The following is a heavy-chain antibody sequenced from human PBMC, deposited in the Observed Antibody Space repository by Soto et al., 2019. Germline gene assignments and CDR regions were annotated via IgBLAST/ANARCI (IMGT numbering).Heavy chain of an antibody. V-gene: IGHV1-69*06. D-gene: IGHD1-26*01. CDR1: GGTFSSYA. CDR3: ARVESGSYGIYYFDY. CDR2: IIPIFGTA. Sequence: SVKVSCKASGGTFSSYAISWLRQAPGQGLEWMGGIIPIFGTANYAQKFQGRVTITADKSTSTAYMELSSLRSEDTAVYYCARVESGSYGIYYFDYWGQGTLVTVSS. J-gene: IGHJ4*02.